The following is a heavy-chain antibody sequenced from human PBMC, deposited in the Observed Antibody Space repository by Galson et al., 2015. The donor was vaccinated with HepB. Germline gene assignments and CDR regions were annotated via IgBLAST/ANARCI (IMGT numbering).Heavy chain of an antibody. CDR3: ARDDRSPTAPFYYGMDV. Sequence: SLRLSCAASGFTFSSYAMHWVRQAPGKGLEWVAVISYDGSNKYYADSVKGRFTISRDNSKNTLYLQMNSLRAEDTAVYYCARDDRSPTAPFYYGMDVWGQGTTVTVSS. J-gene: IGHJ6*02. V-gene: IGHV3-30-3*01. D-gene: IGHD3-22*01. CDR1: GFTFSSYA. CDR2: ISYDGSNK.